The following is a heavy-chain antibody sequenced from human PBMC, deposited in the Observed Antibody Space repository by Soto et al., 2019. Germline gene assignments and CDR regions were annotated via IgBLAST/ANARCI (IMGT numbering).Heavy chain of an antibody. CDR3: AGVVNTAMALDTYYFDY. Sequence: GGSLRLSCAASGFTLSGYAMDWVRQAPGKGLEYVSGISSNGVGTYYANSVQGRFTISRDNSKNTVYLQMGSLRSEDTAVYYCAGVVNTAMALDTYYFDYWGQGTLVTVS. CDR1: GFTLSGYA. V-gene: IGHV3-64*01. D-gene: IGHD5-18*01. J-gene: IGHJ4*02. CDR2: ISSNGVGT.